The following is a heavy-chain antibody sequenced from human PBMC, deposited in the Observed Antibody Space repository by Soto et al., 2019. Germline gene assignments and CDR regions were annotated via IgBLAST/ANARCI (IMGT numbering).Heavy chain of an antibody. V-gene: IGHV4-31*03. CDR3: ASGGPYGDYGRYYFDY. Sequence: QVQLQESGPGLVKPSQTLSLTCTVSGGSISSGGYYWSWIRQHPGKGLEWIGYIYYSWSTYYNPSLTSRVTISVDTSNNQFSLKLSSVTAADTAVYYCASGGPYGDYGRYYFDYWGQGTLVTVSS. J-gene: IGHJ4*02. CDR2: IYYSWST. CDR1: GGSISSGGYY. D-gene: IGHD4-17*01.